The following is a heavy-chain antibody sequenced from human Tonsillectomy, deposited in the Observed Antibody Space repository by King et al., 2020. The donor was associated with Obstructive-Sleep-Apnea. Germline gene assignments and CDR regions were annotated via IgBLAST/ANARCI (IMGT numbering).Heavy chain of an antibody. CDR2: IRYDGSNK. D-gene: IGHD6-13*01. Sequence: QLVQSGGGVVQPGGSLRLSCAAAGFTFISYGIHWVRQAPGKGLEWVAFIRYDGSNKFFADSVNGRFTISRDNSKNTLYLQMNSLRAEDTAVYYCAKDQYWSSRYYFDYWGQGTLVTVSS. CDR1: GFTFISYG. V-gene: IGHV3-30*02. CDR3: AKDQYWSSRYYFDY. J-gene: IGHJ4*02.